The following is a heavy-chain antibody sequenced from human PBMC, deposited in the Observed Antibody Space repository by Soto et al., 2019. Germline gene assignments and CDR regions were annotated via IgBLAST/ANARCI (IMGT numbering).Heavy chain of an antibody. CDR1: GYTFTSYD. Sequence: ASVKVSCKASGYTFTSYDINWVRQATGQGLEWMGWMNPNSGNTGYAQKFQGRVTMTRNTSISTAYMELSSLRSEDTAVYYCARETMIVVVTSPNAFDIWGQGTMVTVSS. CDR3: ARETMIVVVTSPNAFDI. V-gene: IGHV1-8*01. J-gene: IGHJ3*02. CDR2: MNPNSGNT. D-gene: IGHD3-22*01.